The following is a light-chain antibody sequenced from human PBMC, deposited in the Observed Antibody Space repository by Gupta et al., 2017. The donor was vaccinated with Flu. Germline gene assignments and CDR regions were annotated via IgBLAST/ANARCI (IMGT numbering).Light chain of an antibody. CDR1: QSVSNN. CDR3: QQDDAWTT. J-gene: IGKJ4*01. CDR2: DAS. V-gene: IGKV3-15*01. Sequence: FPATLSVSPGEKATLACRASQSVSNNLEWYQQKPGQPPRLLIYDASTTATGIPPRFSGSGSGXEFTLTXSSGQYEDFAVYCWQQDDAWTTFGXGTTVGIK.